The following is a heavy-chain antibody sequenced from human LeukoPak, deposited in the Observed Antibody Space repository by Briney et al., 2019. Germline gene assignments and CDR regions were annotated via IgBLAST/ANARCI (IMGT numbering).Heavy chain of an antibody. CDR2: IYYSGST. CDR3: AREDSGSYYNFYYSYMDV. D-gene: IGHD3-10*01. CDR1: GGSISSSSYY. J-gene: IGHJ6*03. Sequence: SETLSLTCTVSGGSISSSSYYWGWIRQPPGKGLEWIGSIYYSGSTYYNPSLKSRVTMSVDTSKNQFSLKLSSVTAADTAVYYCAREDSGSYYNFYYSYMDVWGKGTTVTISS. V-gene: IGHV4-39*07.